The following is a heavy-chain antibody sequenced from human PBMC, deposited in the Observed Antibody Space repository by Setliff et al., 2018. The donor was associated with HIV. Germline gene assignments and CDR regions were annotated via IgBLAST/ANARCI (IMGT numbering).Heavy chain of an antibody. D-gene: IGHD3-22*01. V-gene: IGHV4-59*01. CDR3: ARVWDFYDSSGFLWSHGFDI. CDR2: IHYSGTT. J-gene: IGHJ3*02. CDR1: GGSINNYY. Sequence: SSETLSLTCSVSGGSINNYYWSWIRQPPGKGLEWIGQIHYSGTTKYSPSLKSRVTISVDTSNDEFSLKLTSVSEADTAVYYCARVWDFYDSSGFLWSHGFDIWGQGTMVTVSS.